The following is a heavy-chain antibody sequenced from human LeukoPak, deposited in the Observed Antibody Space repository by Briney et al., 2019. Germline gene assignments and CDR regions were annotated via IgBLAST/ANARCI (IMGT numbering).Heavy chain of an antibody. Sequence: ASVKVSCKASGGTFSSYAISWVRQAPGQGLEWMXXIIPIFGIANYAQKFQGRVTITADKSTSTAYMELSSLRSEDTAVYYCARPQPYSSGNNWFDPWGQGTLVTVSS. CDR1: GGTFSSYA. CDR3: ARPQPYSSGNNWFDP. J-gene: IGHJ5*02. CDR2: IIPIFGIA. V-gene: IGHV1-69*10. D-gene: IGHD6-25*01.